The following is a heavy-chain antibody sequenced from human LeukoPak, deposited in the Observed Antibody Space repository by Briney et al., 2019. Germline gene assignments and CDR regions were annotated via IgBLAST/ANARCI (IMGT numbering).Heavy chain of an antibody. J-gene: IGHJ6*03. CDR3: ARGVSFSGGGNSGSPYYYYYMDV. CDR1: GFTFSSYA. Sequence: PGGSLRLSCAASGFTFSSYAMHWVRQAPGKGLEWVAVISYDGSNKYYADSVKGRFTISRDNSKNTLYLQMNSLRAEDTAVYYCARGVSFSGGGNSGSPYYYYYMDVWGKGTTVTVSS. V-gene: IGHV3-30-3*01. D-gene: IGHD4-23*01. CDR2: ISYDGSNK.